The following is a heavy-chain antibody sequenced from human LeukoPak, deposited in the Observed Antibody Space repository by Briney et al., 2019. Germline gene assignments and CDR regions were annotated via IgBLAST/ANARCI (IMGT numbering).Heavy chain of an antibody. D-gene: IGHD3-22*01. CDR3: ARARGYDSSGYGRPYYFDY. CDR1: GYTFTSYG. J-gene: IGHJ4*02. CDR2: ISAYNGST. Sequence: ASVKVSCKASGYTFTSYGISWVRQAPGQGLEWMGWISAYNGSTNYAQKLQGRVTMTTDTSTSTAYMELRSLRSDDTAVYYCARARGYDSSGYGRPYYFDYWGQGTPVTVSS. V-gene: IGHV1-18*01.